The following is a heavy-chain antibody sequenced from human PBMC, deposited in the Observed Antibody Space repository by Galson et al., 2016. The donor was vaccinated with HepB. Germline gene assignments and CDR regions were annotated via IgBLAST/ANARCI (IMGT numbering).Heavy chain of an antibody. V-gene: IGHV3-33*01. CDR1: AFTFSSYG. D-gene: IGHD3-22*01. CDR2: TYYDGSNK. Sequence: SLRLSCAASAFTFSSYGMHWVRQAPGQGLEWVAVTYYDGSNKYYADSVKGRFTIARDNSKNTVYLQMNSLRAEDTAVYYCARENYYDQNHFDYWGQGTLITVSS. CDR3: ARENYYDQNHFDY. J-gene: IGHJ4*02.